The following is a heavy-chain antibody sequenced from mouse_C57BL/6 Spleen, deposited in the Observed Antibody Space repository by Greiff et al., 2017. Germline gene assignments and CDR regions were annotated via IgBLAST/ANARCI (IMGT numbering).Heavy chain of an antibody. Sequence: VKLVESGAELVKPGASVKISCKASGYAFSSYWMNWVKQRPGKGLEWIGQIYPGDGDTNYNGKFKGKATLTADKSYSTAYMQLSSLTSEDSAVYFCARDYYGSAWFAYWGQGTLVTVSA. CDR3: ARDYYGSAWFAY. D-gene: IGHD1-1*01. CDR1: GYAFSSYW. J-gene: IGHJ3*01. CDR2: IYPGDGDT. V-gene: IGHV1-80*01.